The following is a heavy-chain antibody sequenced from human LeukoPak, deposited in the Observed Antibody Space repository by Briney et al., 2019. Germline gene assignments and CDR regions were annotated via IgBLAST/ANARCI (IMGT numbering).Heavy chain of an antibody. CDR3: ATVGYCSSTSCPTDY. J-gene: IGHJ4*02. D-gene: IGHD2-2*01. CDR1: GYTFTDYY. V-gene: IGHV1-69-2*01. Sequence: ASVKISCKVSGYTFTDYYMHWVQQAPGKGLEWMGLVDPEDGETIYAEKFQGRDTITADTSTDTAYMELSSLRSEDTAVYYCATVGYCSSTSCPTDYWGQGTLVTVSS. CDR2: VDPEDGET.